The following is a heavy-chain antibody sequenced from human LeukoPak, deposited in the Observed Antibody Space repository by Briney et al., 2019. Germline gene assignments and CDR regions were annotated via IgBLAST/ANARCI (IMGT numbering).Heavy chain of an antibody. CDR1: GYSISSGYY. CDR2: IYHSGST. CDR3: ARGVEYSSSAGMGHYYYYYYMDV. Sequence: PSETLSLTCTVSGYSISSGYYWGWIRQPPGKGLEWIGSIYHSGSTYYNPSLKSRVTISVDTSKNQFSLKLSSVTAADTAVYYCARGVEYSSSAGMGHYYYYYYMDVWGKGTTVTVSS. D-gene: IGHD6-6*01. V-gene: IGHV4-38-2*02. J-gene: IGHJ6*03.